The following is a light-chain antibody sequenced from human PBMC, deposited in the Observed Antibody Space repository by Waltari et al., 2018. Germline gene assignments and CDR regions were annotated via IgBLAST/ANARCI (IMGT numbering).Light chain of an antibody. CDR3: SSFTTTNSWL. CDR2: EVS. CDR1: SSAVGASNY. Sequence: QSALTQPASVSGSPGQSITISCSGSSSAVGASNYVSWYHQHPGKAPKLIISEVSNRPSGVSNRFSGSKSGNTASLTISGLQAEDEADYYCSSFTTTNSWLFGGGTKVTVL. J-gene: IGLJ3*02. V-gene: IGLV2-14*01.